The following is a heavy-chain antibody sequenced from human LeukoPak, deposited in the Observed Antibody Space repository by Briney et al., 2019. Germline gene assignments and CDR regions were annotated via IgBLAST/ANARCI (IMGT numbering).Heavy chain of an antibody. CDR2: IYYSGST. CDR1: GGSISSYY. Sequence: SETLSLTCTVSGGSISSYYWSWIRQPPGKGLEWIGYIYYSGSTNYNPSLESRVTISVDTSKNQFSLKLSSVTAADMAVYFCARWYSSSSRAFDIWGQGTMVTVSS. V-gene: IGHV4-59*01. D-gene: IGHD6-6*01. CDR3: ARWYSSSSRAFDI. J-gene: IGHJ3*02.